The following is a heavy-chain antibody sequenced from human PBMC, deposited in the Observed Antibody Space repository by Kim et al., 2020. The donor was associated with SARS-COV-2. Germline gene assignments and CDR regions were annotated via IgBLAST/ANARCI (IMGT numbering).Heavy chain of an antibody. Sequence: GGSLRLSCAASGFTFSSYGMHWVRQAPGKGLEWVAVIWYDGSNKYYADSVKGRFTISRDNSTNTLYLQMNSLRAEDTAVYYCARDGVTAWDPPAGEDAFDIWGQGTMVTVSS. V-gene: IGHV3-33*01. J-gene: IGHJ3*02. CDR1: GFTFSSYG. D-gene: IGHD2-21*02. CDR2: IWYDGSNK. CDR3: ARDGVTAWDPPAGEDAFDI.